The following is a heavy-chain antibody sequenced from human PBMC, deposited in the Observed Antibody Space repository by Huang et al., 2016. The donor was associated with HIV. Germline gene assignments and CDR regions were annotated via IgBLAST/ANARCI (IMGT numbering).Heavy chain of an antibody. CDR2: IHQLSNK. V-gene: IGHV4-59*11. J-gene: IGHJ3*02. CDR1: GGSSNSHF. CDR3: ATDSRPIDGFLYGSGILYSDAFDI. Sequence: QVQLQESGPGMVKPSETLSLTCHVSGGSSNSHFWSWIRQPPGRGLEWIGSIHQLSNKESDPYREMRGTRSVNTSKNQLALRLGSVTAADMAVYYCATDSRPIDGFLYGSGILYSDAFDIWGQGRMVTVAS. D-gene: IGHD3-10*01.